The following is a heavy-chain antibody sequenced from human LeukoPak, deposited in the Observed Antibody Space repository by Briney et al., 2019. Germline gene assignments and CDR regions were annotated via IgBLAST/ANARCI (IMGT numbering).Heavy chain of an antibody. D-gene: IGHD3-10*01. Sequence: GGSLRLSCAASGFTFRSYLMNWVRQAPGKGLEWVSVISSSTSYIYNADSVKGRFTISRDNAKNSVYLQMNSLRADDTGVYYCARDRNERGSDAFDIWGQGTKVTVSS. J-gene: IGHJ3*02. CDR3: ARDRNERGSDAFDI. V-gene: IGHV3-21*01. CDR2: ISSSTSYI. CDR1: GFTFRSYL.